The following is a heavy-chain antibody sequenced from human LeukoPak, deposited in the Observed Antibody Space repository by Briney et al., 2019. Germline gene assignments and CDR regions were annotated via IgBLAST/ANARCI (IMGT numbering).Heavy chain of an antibody. CDR1: GFTFSSYA. CDR2: ISASGGST. V-gene: IGHV3-23*01. Sequence: GRSLRLSCAAAGFTFSSYAMSWVSQAPGRGLEWVSAISASGGSTYYTDSVKGRFTISRDNSKNTLYLQMNSLRAEDTAVYYCAKDHSSGWQDKYFQHWGQGTLVAVSS. D-gene: IGHD6-19*01. CDR3: AKDHSSGWQDKYFQH. J-gene: IGHJ1*01.